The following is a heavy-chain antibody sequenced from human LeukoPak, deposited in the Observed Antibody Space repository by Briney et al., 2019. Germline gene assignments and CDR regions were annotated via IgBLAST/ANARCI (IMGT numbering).Heavy chain of an antibody. J-gene: IGHJ4*02. D-gene: IGHD1-14*01. CDR2: IKEDGTEE. Sequence: PGGSLRLSCAASGFTFSSSWMTWVRQAPGKGLEWVAHIKEDGTEEYCVDSVRGRFTISRDNAKNSLYLQMNSLRAEDTAVYYCAREGNPSRRVDYWGQGTLVTVSS. V-gene: IGHV3-7*01. CDR3: AREGNPSRRVDY. CDR1: GFTFSSSW.